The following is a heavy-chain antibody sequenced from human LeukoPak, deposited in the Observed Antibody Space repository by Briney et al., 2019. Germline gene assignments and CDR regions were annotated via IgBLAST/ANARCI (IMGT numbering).Heavy chain of an antibody. Sequence: GGSLRLSCAASGFTFSIYSLTWVRQAPGKGLEWVSAISGGSGTIYYADSVRGRFTISRDNSKNTLYLQMNSLRAEDTALYYCAKDAPRSSGWYRGAFDIWGRGTMVTVSS. J-gene: IGHJ3*02. CDR3: AKDAPRSSGWYRGAFDI. CDR2: ISGGSGTI. D-gene: IGHD6-19*01. V-gene: IGHV3-23*01. CDR1: GFTFSIYS.